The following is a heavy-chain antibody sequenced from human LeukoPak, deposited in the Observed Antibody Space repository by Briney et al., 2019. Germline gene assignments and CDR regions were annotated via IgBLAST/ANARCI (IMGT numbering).Heavy chain of an antibody. J-gene: IGHJ5*02. V-gene: IGHV3-23*01. Sequence: GGSLRLSCAASGFTFSSYAMSWVRQAPGKGLEWVSAISGSGGSTYYADSVKGRFTISRDNSKNTYLQMNSLRAEDTAVYYCAKYSSSWYERDRFDPWGQGTLVTVSS. CDR1: GFTFSSYA. D-gene: IGHD6-13*01. CDR2: ISGSGGST. CDR3: AKYSSSWYERDRFDP.